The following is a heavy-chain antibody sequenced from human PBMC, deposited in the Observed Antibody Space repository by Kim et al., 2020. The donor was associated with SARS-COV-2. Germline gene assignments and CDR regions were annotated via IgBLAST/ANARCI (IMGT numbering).Heavy chain of an antibody. V-gene: IGHV3-49*03. Sequence: GGSLRLSCRASGFTFSDYTMSWFRQAPGMGLEWVSFIEDKASGGTIEYAASVKGRFTISRDDSKSIAYLQMTSLKTEDTAVYYCTIGGYQFEYWGQGTL. CDR3: TIGGYQFEY. J-gene: IGHJ4*02. CDR2: IEDKASGGTI. CDR1: GFTFSDYT. D-gene: IGHD6-13*01.